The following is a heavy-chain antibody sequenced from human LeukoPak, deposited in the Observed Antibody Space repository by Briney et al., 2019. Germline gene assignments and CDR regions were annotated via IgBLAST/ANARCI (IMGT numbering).Heavy chain of an antibody. Sequence: SVKVSCKASGGTFSSYAISWVRQAPGQGLEWMGGIIPIFGTANYAQKFQVRVTITADESTSTAYMELSSLRSEDTAVYYCASPPGCGGDCYSGYFQHWGQGTLVTVSS. J-gene: IGHJ1*01. CDR1: GGTFSSYA. V-gene: IGHV1-69*13. CDR3: ASPPGCGGDCYSGYFQH. CDR2: IIPIFGTA. D-gene: IGHD2-21*02.